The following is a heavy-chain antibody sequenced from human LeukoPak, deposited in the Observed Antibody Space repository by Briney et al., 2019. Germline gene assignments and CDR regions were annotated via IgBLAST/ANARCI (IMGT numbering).Heavy chain of an antibody. CDR1: GGSITNYY. V-gene: IGHV4-4*07. Sequence: PSDTLSLTCRVSGGSITNYYWTWIRQPAGQGLEYIGRIYASGSIDYNPSLKGRVTMSVDTSNNQFSLNLTSVTAADTALYFCARCARFNYFYMDVWGKGTSVTVSS. CDR2: IYASGSI. CDR3: ARCARFNYFYMDV. J-gene: IGHJ6*03. D-gene: IGHD3-3*01.